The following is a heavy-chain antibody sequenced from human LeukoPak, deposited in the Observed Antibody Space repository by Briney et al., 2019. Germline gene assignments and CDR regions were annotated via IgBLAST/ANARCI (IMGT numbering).Heavy chain of an antibody. D-gene: IGHD3-10*01. J-gene: IGHJ5*02. V-gene: IGHV4-38-2*01. CDR3: ARHYMARGVYNWFDP. Sequence: SETLSLTCAVSGYSISSGYYWGWIRQPPGKGLEWIGSIYHSGSTYYNPSLKSRVTISVDTSKNQFSLKLSSVTAADTAVYYCARHYMARGVYNWFDPWGQGTLVTVSS. CDR1: GYSISSGYY. CDR2: IYHSGST.